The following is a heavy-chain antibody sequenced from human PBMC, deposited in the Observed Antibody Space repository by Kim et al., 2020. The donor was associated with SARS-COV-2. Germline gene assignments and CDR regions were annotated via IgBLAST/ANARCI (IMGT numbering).Heavy chain of an antibody. Sequence: GGSLRLSCAASGFTFSSYAMHWVRQAPGKGLEWVAVISYDGSNKYYADSVKGRFTISRDNSKNTLYLQMNSLRAEDTAVYYCARAATGSYYYGMDVWGQGPTVTVSS. J-gene: IGHJ6*02. V-gene: IGHV3-30*04. CDR3: ARAATGSYYYGMDV. D-gene: IGHD2-15*01. CDR2: ISYDGSNK. CDR1: GFTFSSYA.